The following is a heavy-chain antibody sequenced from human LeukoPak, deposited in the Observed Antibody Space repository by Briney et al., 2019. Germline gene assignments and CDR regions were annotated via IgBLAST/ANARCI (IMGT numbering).Heavy chain of an antibody. J-gene: IGHJ4*02. Sequence: GGSLRLSCAASGFIFSTSSMNWVRQAPGKGLEWVSSISSSGIYIYYADSVKGRFTISRDNAKNSLYLQMNSLRAEDTAVYYCARAKLWSGYYPFDYWGQGTLVTVSS. D-gene: IGHD3-3*01. CDR2: ISSSGIYI. CDR1: GFIFSTSS. V-gene: IGHV3-21*01. CDR3: ARAKLWSGYYPFDY.